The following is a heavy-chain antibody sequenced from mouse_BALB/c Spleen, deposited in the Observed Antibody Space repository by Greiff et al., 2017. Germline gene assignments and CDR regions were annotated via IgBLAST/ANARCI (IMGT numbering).Heavy chain of an antibody. Sequence: VQLQQSGAELMKPGASVKISCKATGYTFSSYWIEWVKQRPGHGLEWIGEILPGSGSTNYNEKVKGKATITSDTSSNTAYMQLSSLTSEDSAVYYCARRGLDDAMDYWGQGTSVTVSS. CDR3: ARRGLDDAMDY. J-gene: IGHJ4*01. D-gene: IGHD3-3*01. V-gene: IGHV1-9*01. CDR1: GYTFSSYW. CDR2: ILPGSGST.